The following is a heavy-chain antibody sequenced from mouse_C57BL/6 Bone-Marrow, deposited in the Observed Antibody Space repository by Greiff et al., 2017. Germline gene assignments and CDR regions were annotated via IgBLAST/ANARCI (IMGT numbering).Heavy chain of an antibody. CDR3: ARDYYGSSRYAMDY. CDR1: GYTFTSYW. CDR2: IDPSDSYT. Sequence: VKLQESGAELMKPGASVTLSCKASGYTFTSYWMHWVKQRPGQGLEWIGEIDPSDSYTNYNQKFKGKFTLTVDKSSSTAYMQLSSLTSEDSAVYYCARDYYGSSRYAMDYWGQGTSVTVSS. V-gene: IGHV1-69*01. J-gene: IGHJ4*01. D-gene: IGHD1-1*01.